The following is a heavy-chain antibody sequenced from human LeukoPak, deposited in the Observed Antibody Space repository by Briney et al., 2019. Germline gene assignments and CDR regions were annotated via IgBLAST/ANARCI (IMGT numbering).Heavy chain of an antibody. CDR2: INPNSGGT. J-gene: IGHJ4*02. D-gene: IGHD6-19*01. V-gene: IGHV1-2*02. CDR3: ARATAGYSSGWADY. Sequence: GASVKVSCKASGYTFTGYYMHWVRQAPGQGLEWMGWINPNSGGTNYAQKFQGRVTMTRDTSISTAYMELSRLRSDDTAVYYCARATAGYSSGWADYWGQGTLATVSS. CDR1: GYTFTGYY.